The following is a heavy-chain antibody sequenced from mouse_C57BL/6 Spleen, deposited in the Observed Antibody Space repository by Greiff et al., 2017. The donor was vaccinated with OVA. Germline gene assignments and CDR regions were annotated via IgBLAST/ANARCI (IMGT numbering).Heavy chain of an antibody. J-gene: IGHJ2*01. D-gene: IGHD1-1*01. Sequence: QVQLQQSGAELVRPGASVTLSCKASGYTFTDYEMHWVKQTPVHGLEWIGAIDPETGGTAYNQKFKGKAILTADTSSSTAYLELRSLTSEDSAVYYCTRWGYYGSSYDFDYWGQGTTLTVSS. V-gene: IGHV1-15*01. CDR2: IDPETGGT. CDR1: GYTFTDYE. CDR3: TRWGYYGSSYDFDY.